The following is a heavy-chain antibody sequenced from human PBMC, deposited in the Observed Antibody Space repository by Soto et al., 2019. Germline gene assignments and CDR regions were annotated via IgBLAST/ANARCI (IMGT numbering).Heavy chain of an antibody. CDR2: IDPSDSYT. CDR3: ARHSGSYSSMDV. J-gene: IGHJ6*02. Sequence: ESLKISCKGSGYSFTSYWISWVRQMPGKGLEWMGRIDPSDSYTNYSPSFQGHVTISADKSISTAYLQWSSLKASDTAMYYCARHSGSYSSMDVWGQGTTVTVSS. D-gene: IGHD1-26*01. V-gene: IGHV5-10-1*01. CDR1: GYSFTSYW.